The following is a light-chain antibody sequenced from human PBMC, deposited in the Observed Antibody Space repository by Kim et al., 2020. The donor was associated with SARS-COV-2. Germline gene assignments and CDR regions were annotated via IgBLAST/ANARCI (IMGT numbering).Light chain of an antibody. V-gene: IGLV3-19*01. CDR1: SLRSYY. Sequence: SYELTQDPAVSVALGQTVRITCQGDSLRSYYASWYQQKPGQAPVLVIYGKNNRPSGIPDRFSGSSSGNTASLTITGAQAEDEADYYCNSRDSSGNRVFGGGTKLTVL. J-gene: IGLJ3*02. CDR3: NSRDSSGNRV. CDR2: GKN.